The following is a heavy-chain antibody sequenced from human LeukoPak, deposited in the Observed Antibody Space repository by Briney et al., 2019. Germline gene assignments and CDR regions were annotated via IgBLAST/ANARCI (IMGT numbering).Heavy chain of an antibody. Sequence: ASVKVSCKASGYTFSGYHIHWVRQAPGQGLEWMGRINPYNDETKYSQNFQGKFTMSRDASISTVYMELSRLTSDDTAVYYCARFGCSSTSCYWDWDYWGQGTLVTVSS. D-gene: IGHD2-2*01. CDR3: ARFGCSSTSCYWDWDY. V-gene: IGHV1-2*02. CDR2: INPYNDET. CDR1: GYTFSGYH. J-gene: IGHJ4*02.